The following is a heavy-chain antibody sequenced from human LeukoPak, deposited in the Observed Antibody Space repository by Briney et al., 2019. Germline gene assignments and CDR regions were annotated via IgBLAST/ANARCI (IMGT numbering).Heavy chain of an antibody. Sequence: GASVKVSCKASGYTFISSGITWVLQAPGQGLEWMGWISAYNGNIKYPQKLQGRITMTTDIYTSTAYMELKSLTSDDTAVYYCARYSSGYEDYWGQGTLVTVSS. D-gene: IGHD5-12*01. CDR2: ISAYNGNI. V-gene: IGHV1-18*01. J-gene: IGHJ4*02. CDR1: GYTFISSG. CDR3: ARYSSGYEDY.